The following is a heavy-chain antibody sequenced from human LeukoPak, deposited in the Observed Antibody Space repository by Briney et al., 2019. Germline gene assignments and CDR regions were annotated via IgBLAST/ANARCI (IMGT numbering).Heavy chain of an antibody. J-gene: IGHJ4*02. V-gene: IGHV4-39*01. Sequence: KPSETLSLTCTVSGGSISSSSYYWGWIRQPPGKGLEWIGSIYYSGSTYYNPSLKSRVTISVDTSKNQFSLKLSSVTAADTAVYYCARHDTMIVVVDYWGQGTLVTVSS. D-gene: IGHD3-22*01. CDR2: IYYSGST. CDR3: ARHDTMIVVVDY. CDR1: GGSISSSSYY.